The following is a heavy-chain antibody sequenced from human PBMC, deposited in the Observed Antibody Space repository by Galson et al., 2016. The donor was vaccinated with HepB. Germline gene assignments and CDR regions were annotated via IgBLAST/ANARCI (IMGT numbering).Heavy chain of an antibody. CDR1: GFTVSSYC. D-gene: IGHD4-11*01. J-gene: IGHJ4*02. CDR2: IYSGGNT. CDR3: AGALMLDYHYDY. V-gene: IGHV3-53*01. Sequence: SLRLSCAASGFTVSSYCMPWVRQAPGKGLEWVSLIYSGGNTYYADSVKGRFTISRDSSKNTLYLQMHSLRADDTAVYYCAGALMLDYHYDYWGQGALVTVS.